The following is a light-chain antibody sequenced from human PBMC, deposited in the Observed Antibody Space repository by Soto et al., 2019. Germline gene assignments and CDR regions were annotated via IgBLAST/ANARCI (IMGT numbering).Light chain of an antibody. J-gene: IGKJ3*01. CDR3: QQYNNWPPFT. V-gene: IGKV3-15*01. CDR1: QSVSSN. Sequence: EIVMTQSPATLSVSPGDRATVSCRASQSVSSNLAWYQQKPGQAPRLLIYDASTRATGIPARFSGSGSGTEFTLTISSLQSKDFAVYYCQQYNNWPPFTFGPGTKVDIK. CDR2: DAS.